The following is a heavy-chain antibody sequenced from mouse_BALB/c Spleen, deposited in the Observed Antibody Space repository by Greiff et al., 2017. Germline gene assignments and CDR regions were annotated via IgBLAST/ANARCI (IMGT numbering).Heavy chain of an antibody. CDR2: IDPANGNT. CDR3: ARSEARAPWFAY. Sequence: VQLQQSGAELVKPGASVKLSCTASGFNIKDTYMHWVKQRPEQGLEWIGRIDPANGNTKYDPKFQGKATITADTSSNTAYLQLSSLTSEDTAVYYCARSEARAPWFAYWGQGTLVTVSA. J-gene: IGHJ3*01. V-gene: IGHV14-3*02. D-gene: IGHD3-1*01. CDR1: GFNIKDTY.